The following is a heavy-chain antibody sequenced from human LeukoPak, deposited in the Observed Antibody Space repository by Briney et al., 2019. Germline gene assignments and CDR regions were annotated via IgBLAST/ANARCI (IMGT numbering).Heavy chain of an antibody. V-gene: IGHV4-59*13. D-gene: IGHD3-3*01. CDR2: IYYSGST. CDR3: AGIRPTEWLLTD. J-gene: IGHJ4*02. Sequence: SETLSLTCTVSGGSISSYYRSWIRQPPGKGLEWIGYIYYSGSTNYNPSLKSRVTISVDTSKNQFSLKLSSVTAADTAVYYCAGIRPTEWLLTDWGQETLVTVS. CDR1: GGSISSYY.